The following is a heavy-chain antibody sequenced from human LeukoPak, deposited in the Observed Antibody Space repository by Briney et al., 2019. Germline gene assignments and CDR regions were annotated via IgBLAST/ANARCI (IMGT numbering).Heavy chain of an antibody. D-gene: IGHD6-19*01. CDR2: AHYNGIT. CDR1: GASISSYY. CDR3: ARGGWYVDY. Sequence: SETLSLTCTVSGASISSYYWSWMRQPPGKGLEWIGYAHYNGITNYNASLKSQVTMSVDTSKAQFSLKLSSVTAADTAVYFCARGGWYVDYWGHGTLVTVSS. V-gene: IGHV4-59*01. J-gene: IGHJ4*01.